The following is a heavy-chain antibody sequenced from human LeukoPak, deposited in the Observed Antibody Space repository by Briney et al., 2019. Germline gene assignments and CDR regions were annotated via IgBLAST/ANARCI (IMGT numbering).Heavy chain of an antibody. V-gene: IGHV4-59*01. J-gene: IGHJ5*02. Sequence: SETLSLTCTVSGVSISRYYWSWIRQPPGKGLELIGYIYYSGSNNYNPSLKSRVTISVDTSKNQLSLKLSSVTAADTAVYYCARFSVAAAGTGWFDPWGQGTLVTVSA. CDR3: ARFSVAAAGTGWFDP. D-gene: IGHD6-13*01. CDR1: GVSISRYY. CDR2: IYYSGSN.